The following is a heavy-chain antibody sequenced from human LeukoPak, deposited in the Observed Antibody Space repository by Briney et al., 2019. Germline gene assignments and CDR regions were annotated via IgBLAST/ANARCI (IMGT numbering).Heavy chain of an antibody. CDR2: ISSSSSTI. CDR3: AKAPVTTCRGAFCYPFDY. CDR1: GFTFSSYA. D-gene: IGHD2-15*01. Sequence: PGGSLRLSCAASGFTFSSYAMSWVRQAPGKGLEWVSYISSSSSTIYYADSVKGRFTISRDSSKNTLFLQMNRLRPEDAAVYYCAKAPVTTCRGAFCYPFDYWGLGTLVTVSS. J-gene: IGHJ4*02. V-gene: IGHV3-23*01.